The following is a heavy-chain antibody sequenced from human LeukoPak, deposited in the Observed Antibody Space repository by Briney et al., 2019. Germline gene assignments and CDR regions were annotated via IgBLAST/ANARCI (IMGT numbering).Heavy chain of an antibody. CDR3: ARVPGVFYDTLTGYGSGWFDP. J-gene: IGHJ5*02. V-gene: IGHV4-34*01. D-gene: IGHD3-9*01. CDR1: GGSFSGYY. CDR2: INHSGST. Sequence: SETLSLTCAVYGGSFSGYYWSWIRQPPGKGLEWIGEINHSGSTNYNPSLKSRVTISVDTSKNQFSLRLRSMTAADTAVYYCARVPGVFYDTLTGYGSGWFDPWGQGTLVTVPS.